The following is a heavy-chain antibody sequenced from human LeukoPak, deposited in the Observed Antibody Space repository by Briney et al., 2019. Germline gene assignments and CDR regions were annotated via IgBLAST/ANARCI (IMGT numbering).Heavy chain of an antibody. Sequence: GGSLRLSCAASAFTFSNAWMSWVRQAPGKGLEWVGRIKSKSDGGTTDYGAPVKGRFTISRDDSKNTLYLQMNSLETGDTAVYYCTFMAFDYWGQGTLVTVSS. CDR3: TFMAFDY. J-gene: IGHJ4*02. V-gene: IGHV3-15*01. CDR1: AFTFSNAW. CDR2: IKSKSDGGTT. D-gene: IGHD3-10*01.